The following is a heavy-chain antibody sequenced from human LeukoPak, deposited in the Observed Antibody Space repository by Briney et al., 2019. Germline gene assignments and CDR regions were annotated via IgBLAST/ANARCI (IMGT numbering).Heavy chain of an antibody. V-gene: IGHV3-48*01. Sequence: GGSLRLSCAASGFTFSSYEMNWVRQAPGKGLEWVSYISSSSSTIYYADSVKGRFTISRDNAKNSLYLQMNSLRAEDTAVYYCARSIVGARTPLDYWGQGTLVTVSS. J-gene: IGHJ4*02. CDR2: ISSSSSTI. CDR3: ARSIVGARTPLDY. D-gene: IGHD1-26*01. CDR1: GFTFSSYE.